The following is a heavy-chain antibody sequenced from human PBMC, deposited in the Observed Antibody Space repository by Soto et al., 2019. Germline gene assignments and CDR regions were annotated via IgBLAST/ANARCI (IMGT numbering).Heavy chain of an antibody. V-gene: IGHV1-18*01. J-gene: IGHJ2*01. CDR2: ISAYNGNT. CDR1: GYTFTSYG. Sequence: ASVKVSCKASGYTFTSYGISWVRQAPGQGLEWMGWISAYNGNTNYAQKLQGRVTMTTDTSTSTAYMELRSLGSDDTAVYYCAREYGDYGDGWYFDLWGRGTLVTVSS. CDR3: AREYGDYGDGWYFDL. D-gene: IGHD4-17*01.